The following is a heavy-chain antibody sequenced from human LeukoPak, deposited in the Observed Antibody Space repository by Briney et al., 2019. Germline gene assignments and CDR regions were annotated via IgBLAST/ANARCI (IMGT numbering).Heavy chain of an antibody. V-gene: IGHV4-59*01. CDR1: GGSISSYY. J-gene: IGHJ4*02. CDR2: IYYSGST. CDR3: AGVDQQNLIDY. D-gene: IGHD2-2*01. Sequence: SETLSLTCTVSGGSISSYYWSWIRQPPGKGLEGIGYIYYSGSTNYNPSLKSRVTISVDTSKNQFSLKLSSVTAADTAVYYCAGVDQQNLIDYWGQGTLVTVSS.